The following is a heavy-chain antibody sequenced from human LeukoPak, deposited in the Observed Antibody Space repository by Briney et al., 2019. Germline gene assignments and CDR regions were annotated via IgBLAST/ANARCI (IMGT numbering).Heavy chain of an antibody. CDR2: TRNKPNGYTT. CDR3: ARTSRQCYFDC. CDR1: GFTFSDHY. Sequence: PGGSLRLACAASGFTFSDHYMDWVRQAPGKGLEWVARTRNKPNGYTTEYAASVKGRFTISRDASKDSLYLQMNSLKTEDTAVYYCARTSRQCYFDCWGREPWSPSP. J-gene: IGHJ4*02. V-gene: IGHV3-72*01.